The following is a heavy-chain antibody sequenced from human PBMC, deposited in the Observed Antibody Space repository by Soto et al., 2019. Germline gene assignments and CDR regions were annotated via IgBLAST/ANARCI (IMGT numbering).Heavy chain of an antibody. V-gene: IGHV5-51*01. CDR3: ARHMTSSSFYYYYGLDV. D-gene: IGHD6-6*01. J-gene: IGHJ6*02. Sequence: GESLKISCKGSGYSFTSYWIGWVRQMPGKGLEWMGIIYPGDSDTKYSPSFQGQVTISADKSVSTAYLQWSSLKASDTAMYYCARHMTSSSFYYYYGLDVWGQGTTVTVS. CDR2: IYPGDSDT. CDR1: GYSFTSYW.